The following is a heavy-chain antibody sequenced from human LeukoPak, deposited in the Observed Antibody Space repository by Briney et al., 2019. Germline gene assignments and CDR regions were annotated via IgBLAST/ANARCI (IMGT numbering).Heavy chain of an antibody. Sequence: SETLSLTCTVSGGSISSYYWSWIRQPPGKGLEWIGYIYYSGSTIYNPSPKSRVTISVDTSKNQFSLKLSSVTAADTAVYYCARGYSGYDYFDYWGQGTLVTVSS. V-gene: IGHV4-59*01. D-gene: IGHD5-12*01. J-gene: IGHJ4*02. CDR2: IYYSGST. CDR3: ARGYSGYDYFDY. CDR1: GGSISSYY.